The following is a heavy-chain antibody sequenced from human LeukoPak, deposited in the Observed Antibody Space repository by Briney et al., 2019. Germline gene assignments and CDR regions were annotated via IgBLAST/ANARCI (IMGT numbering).Heavy chain of an antibody. D-gene: IGHD3-10*01. J-gene: IGHJ5*02. CDR2: IIPILGIA. V-gene: IGHV1-69*04. Sequence: GASVKVSCKASGGTFSSYAISWVRQAPGQGLEWMGRIIPILGIANYAQKFQGRVTITADKSTSTAYMELSSLRSEDTAVYYCARDPPMVRGGAWFDPWGQGTLVTVSS. CDR1: GGTFSSYA. CDR3: ARDPPMVRGGAWFDP.